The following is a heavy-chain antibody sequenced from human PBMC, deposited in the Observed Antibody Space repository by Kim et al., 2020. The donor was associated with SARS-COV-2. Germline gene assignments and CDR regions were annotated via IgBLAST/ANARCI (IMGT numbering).Heavy chain of an antibody. CDR3: ARTHVVPMSTYYFDY. CDR1: GGTFSSYA. J-gene: IGHJ4*02. CDR2: IIPIFGTA. V-gene: IGHV1-69*13. Sequence: SVKVSCKASGGTFSSYAISWVRQAPGQGLEWMGGIIPIFGTANYAQKFQGRVTITADESTSTAYMELSSLRSEDTAVYYCARTHVVPMSTYYFDYWGQGTLVTVSS. D-gene: IGHD2-15*01.